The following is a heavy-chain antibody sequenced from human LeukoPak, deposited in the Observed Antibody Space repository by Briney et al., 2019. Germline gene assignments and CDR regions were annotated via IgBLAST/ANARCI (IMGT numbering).Heavy chain of an antibody. CDR2: INHSGST. Sequence: PSETLSLTCAVYGGSFSGYYWSWIRQPPGKGLEWIGEINHSGSTNYNPSLKSRVTISVDTSKNQFSLKLSSVTAADTAVYYCARESLYSHGRKGAFDIWGQGTMVTVSS. CDR3: ARESLYSHGRKGAFDI. D-gene: IGHD5-18*01. CDR1: GGSFSGYY. V-gene: IGHV4-34*01. J-gene: IGHJ3*02.